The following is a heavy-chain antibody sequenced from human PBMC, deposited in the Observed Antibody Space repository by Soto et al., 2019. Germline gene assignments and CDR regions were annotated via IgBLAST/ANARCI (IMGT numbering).Heavy chain of an antibody. CDR1: GYSFTSYW. CDR3: ARQSRGYSYGSGYYYGMDV. Sequence: PGESVKISCXGSGYSFTSYWIGWVRQMAGKGLEWMGIIYPGDSDTRYSPSFQGQVTISADKSISTAYLQWSSLKASDTAMYYCARQSRGYSYGSGYYYGMDVWGQGTTVTVSS. CDR2: IYPGDSDT. V-gene: IGHV5-51*01. D-gene: IGHD5-18*01. J-gene: IGHJ6*02.